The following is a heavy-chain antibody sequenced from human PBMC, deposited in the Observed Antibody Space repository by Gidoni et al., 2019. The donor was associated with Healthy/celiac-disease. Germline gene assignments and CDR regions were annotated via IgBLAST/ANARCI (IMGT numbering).Heavy chain of an antibody. CDR3: ARVGSGYGDLDY. V-gene: IGHV3-48*01. D-gene: IGHD3-10*01. CDR1: GFTFSGYS. CDR2: ISSSSSPI. J-gene: IGHJ4*02. Sequence: EVQLVESGGGLVQTGGSLRRPCAASGFTFSGYSMNWVRPAPGKGLEWVSYISSSSSPIYYADSVKGRFTISRDNAKNSLYLQMNSLRAEDTAVYYCARVGSGYGDLDYWGQGTLVTVSS.